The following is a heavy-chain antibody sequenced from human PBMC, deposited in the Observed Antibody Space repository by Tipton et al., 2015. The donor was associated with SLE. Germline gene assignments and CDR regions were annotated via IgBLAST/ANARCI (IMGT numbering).Heavy chain of an antibody. CDR2: INHSGST. CDR1: GGSFSGYY. CDR3: ARTVPGSGWLFDY. Sequence: TLSLTCAVYGGSFSGYYWSWIRQPPGKGLEWIGEINHSGSTNYNPSLKSRVTISVDTSKNQFSLKLSSVTAADTAVYYCARTVPGSGWLFDYWGQGTLVTVSS. V-gene: IGHV4-34*01. J-gene: IGHJ4*02. D-gene: IGHD3-10*01.